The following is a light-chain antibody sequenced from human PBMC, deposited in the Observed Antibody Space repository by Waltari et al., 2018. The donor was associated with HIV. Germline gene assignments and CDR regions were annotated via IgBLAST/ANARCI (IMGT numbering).Light chain of an antibody. CDR1: NSNIEKNY. CDR2: RND. V-gene: IGLV1-47*01. CDR3: ASWDDTLPSWL. J-gene: IGLJ3*02. Sequence: QSGLTQPYSVSKPPGQRVLISCIGNNSNIEKNYVSWYHHLTGAAPKLIMYRNDRRPSGVPDRFSAAKSGTSASLAISGLRSDDEAQYFCASWDDTLPSWLFGGGTKLTVL.